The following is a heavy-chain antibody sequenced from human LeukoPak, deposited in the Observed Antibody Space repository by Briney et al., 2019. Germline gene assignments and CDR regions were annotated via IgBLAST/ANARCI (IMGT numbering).Heavy chain of an antibody. CDR2: INPSGGST. V-gene: IGHV1-46*01. J-gene: IGHJ4*02. D-gene: IGHD3-10*01. CDR3: AMGYGSGSYNLDY. CDR1: GYTFTSYY. Sequence: GASVKVSCKASGYTFTSYYMHWVRQAPGQGLEWMGIINPSGGSTTYAQKFQDRVTMTRDTSISTAYMELSSLRSEDTAVYYCAMGYGSGSYNLDYWGQGTLVTVSS.